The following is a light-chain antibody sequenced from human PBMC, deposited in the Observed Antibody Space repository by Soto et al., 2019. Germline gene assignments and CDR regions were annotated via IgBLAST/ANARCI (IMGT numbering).Light chain of an antibody. J-gene: IGKJ5*01. CDR3: QQYNNWPSIT. CDR2: GVS. V-gene: IGKV3-15*01. CDR1: QSVTTK. Sequence: EIVMTQSPATLSVSPGDRATLSCRASQSVTTKLAWYQQKPGQAPRLLIYGVSTRVTGIPGRFSGSGSGTEFTLTISSLQSEDFVVYYCQQYNNWPSITFGQGTRLEIK.